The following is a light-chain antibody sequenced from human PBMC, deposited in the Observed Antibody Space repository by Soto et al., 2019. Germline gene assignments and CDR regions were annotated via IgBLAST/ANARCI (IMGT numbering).Light chain of an antibody. CDR3: KQRSNWPWT. CDR1: QSVSTSF. J-gene: IGKJ1*01. CDR2: GAF. V-gene: IGKV3D-20*02. Sequence: EVVLTQSPGTLSLSPGERATLSCRASQSVSTSFLAWYQQKPGQAPRLLIYGAFSRATGIQDRFSGSGSGTDFTLTISRLEPEDFAVYYCKQRSNWPWTFGQGTKVDIK.